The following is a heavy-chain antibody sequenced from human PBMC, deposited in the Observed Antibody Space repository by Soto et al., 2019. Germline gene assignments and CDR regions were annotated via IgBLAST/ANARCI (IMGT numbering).Heavy chain of an antibody. CDR3: AKVYRGYDFYFYY. D-gene: IGHD5-12*01. CDR1: GFTFSSYA. J-gene: IGHJ4*02. V-gene: IGHV3-23*01. Sequence: GGSLRLSCAASGFTFSSYAMSWVRQAPGKGQEWVSAFSGSGGSTYYADSVKGRFTISRDNSKNTLYLQMNSLRAADTAVYYCAKVYRGYDFYFYYWGQGTLVTVSS. CDR2: FSGSGGST.